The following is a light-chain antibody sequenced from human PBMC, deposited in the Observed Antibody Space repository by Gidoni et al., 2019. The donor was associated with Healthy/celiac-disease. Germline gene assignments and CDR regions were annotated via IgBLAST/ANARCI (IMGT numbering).Light chain of an antibody. CDR2: GAS. CDR1: QSVSSSY. CDR3: QQYGSSPPLT. Sequence: EIVLTQSPGTLSLSPGERATPSCRASQSVSSSYLAWYQQKPGQAPRLLIYGASSRATGIPDRFSGSGSGTDFTLTISRLEPEDFAVYYCQQYGSSPPLTFXGXTKVEIK. J-gene: IGKJ4*01. V-gene: IGKV3-20*01.